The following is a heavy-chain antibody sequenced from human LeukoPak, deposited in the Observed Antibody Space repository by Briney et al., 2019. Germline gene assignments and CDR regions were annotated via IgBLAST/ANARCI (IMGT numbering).Heavy chain of an antibody. Sequence: GGSLRLSCAASGFTFSSYGMHWVRQAPGKGLEWVTFIRYGGSNKYYADSVKGRFTISRDNSKNTLYLQMNSLRAEDTAVYYCAKDPDYYGSGSSFPDAFDIWGQGTMVTVSS. V-gene: IGHV3-30*02. J-gene: IGHJ3*02. CDR3: AKDPDYYGSGSSFPDAFDI. CDR1: GFTFSSYG. D-gene: IGHD3-10*01. CDR2: IRYGGSNK.